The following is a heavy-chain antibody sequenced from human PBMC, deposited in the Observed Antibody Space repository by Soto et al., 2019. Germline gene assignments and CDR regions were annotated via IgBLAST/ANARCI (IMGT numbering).Heavy chain of an antibody. CDR3: ATSYGSGYRAFDY. J-gene: IGHJ4*02. CDR1: GDTFSYYS. Sequence: QVHLVESGAEVKRPGSSVKVSCKASGDTFSYYSINWVLQAPGLGLEWMGRVNPILSLSNYAQRFQGRVTMTADKSTSTAYMVISSLRSEDTAIYYCATSYGSGYRAFDYWGQGAQVIVSS. D-gene: IGHD3-10*01. CDR2: VNPILSLS. V-gene: IGHV1-69*02.